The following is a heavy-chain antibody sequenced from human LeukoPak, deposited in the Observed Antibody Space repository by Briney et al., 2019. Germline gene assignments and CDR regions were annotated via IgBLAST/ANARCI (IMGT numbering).Heavy chain of an antibody. CDR2: ISGSGGST. J-gene: IGHJ4*02. D-gene: IGHD3-22*01. CDR1: GFTFSSYA. V-gene: IGHV3-23*01. Sequence: GGSLRLSCAASGFTFSSYAMSWVRQAPGKGLEWVSAISGSGGSTYYADSVKGRFTISRDNSKNTLYLQMNSLRAEDTAVYYCAKAPWGNYYDSSGLGYFDYWGQGTLVTVSS. CDR3: AKAPWGNYYDSSGLGYFDY.